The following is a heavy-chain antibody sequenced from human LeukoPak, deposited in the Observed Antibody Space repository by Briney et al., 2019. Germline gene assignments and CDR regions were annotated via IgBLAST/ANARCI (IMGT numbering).Heavy chain of an antibody. V-gene: IGHV1-18*01. CDR1: GYTFTSYG. Sequence: ASVKVSCKASGYTFTSYGISWVRQAPGQGLEWMGWISAYNGNTNYAQKLQGRVTMTTDTSTSTAYMELRSLRSDDTAVYYCARAPVVVVADNWFDPWGQGTLVTVSS. D-gene: IGHD2-15*01. J-gene: IGHJ5*02. CDR3: ARAPVVVVADNWFDP. CDR2: ISAYNGNT.